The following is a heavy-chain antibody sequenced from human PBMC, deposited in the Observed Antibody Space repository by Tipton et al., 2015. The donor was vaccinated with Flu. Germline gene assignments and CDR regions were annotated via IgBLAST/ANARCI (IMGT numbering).Heavy chain of an antibody. CDR1: GYIFTNFW. V-gene: IGHV5-51*01. Sequence: VQLVQPGAEVKKPGDFLKISCQGSGYIFTNFWVAWARQMPGKGLEWMGVIYPGTSETTYSPSFRGQVIISADKSISTAYLQWSSLKASDAAMYYCARLGFPYCSGSNCYRPPPLDYWGQGTLVTVSS. D-gene: IGHD2-2*01. CDR3: ARLGFPYCSGSNCYRPPPLDY. CDR2: IYPGTSET. J-gene: IGHJ4*02.